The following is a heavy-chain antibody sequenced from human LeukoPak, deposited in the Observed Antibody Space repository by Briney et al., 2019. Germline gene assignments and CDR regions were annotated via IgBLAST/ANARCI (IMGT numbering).Heavy chain of an antibody. CDR2: INYRGNT. CDR1: GGSISDRIYY. V-gene: IGHV4-39*01. J-gene: IGHJ6*02. CDR3: VRPGSATVGYWHFDL. D-gene: IGHD5-18*01. Sequence: SETLSLTCTVSGGSISDRIYYWGWIREPPGKGLEWIGSINYRGNTYYNPSLRSRVTISVDTSENQFSLRLNSVTAADTAVYYCVRPGSATVGYWHFDLWGQGTTVTVSS.